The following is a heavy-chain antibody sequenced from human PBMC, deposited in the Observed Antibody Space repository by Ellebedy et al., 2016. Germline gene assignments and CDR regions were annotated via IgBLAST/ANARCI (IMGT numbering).Heavy chain of an antibody. V-gene: IGHV1-46*01. CDR2: INPSGGSI. D-gene: IGHD2-2*01. CDR1: GSSISNQY. J-gene: IGHJ5*02. CDR3: AIVTSSFWFDP. Sequence: ASVKVSCXASGSSISNQYMVWIRQAPGQGLEWMGIINPSGGSITYAQKFQGRVAVTRDTSTSTVYMELNGLKSEDTAVYYCAIVTSSFWFDPWGQGTRVTVSS.